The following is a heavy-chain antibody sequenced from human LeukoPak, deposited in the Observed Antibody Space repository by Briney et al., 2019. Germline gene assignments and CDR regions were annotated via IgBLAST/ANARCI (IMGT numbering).Heavy chain of an antibody. D-gene: IGHD3-9*01. CDR2: ISSSSSYI. CDR1: GFTFSSYS. V-gene: IGHV3-21*01. Sequence: GGSLRLSCAASGFTFSSYSMNWVRQAPRKRLEWVSSISSSSSYIYYADSVKGRFTISRDNAKNSLYLQMNSLRAEDTAVYYCATRILAGYLIYWGQGTLVTVSS. J-gene: IGHJ4*02. CDR3: ATRILAGYLIY.